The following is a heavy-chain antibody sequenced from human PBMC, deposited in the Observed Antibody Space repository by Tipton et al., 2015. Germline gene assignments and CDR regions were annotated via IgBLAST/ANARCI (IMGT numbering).Heavy chain of an antibody. CDR1: GYTFTNYW. J-gene: IGHJ4*02. CDR2: IWPGDSDA. V-gene: IGHV5-51*03. Sequence: QSGAEVKKPGESLRISCQGSGYTFTNYWIAWVRQMPGKGLEWMGIIWPGDSDARYSPSFQGQVTISADKSINTAYLQLSSLKASDTAMYYCARRSYANREDYESWGQGTLVTVSS. D-gene: IGHD3-22*01. CDR3: ARRSYANREDYES.